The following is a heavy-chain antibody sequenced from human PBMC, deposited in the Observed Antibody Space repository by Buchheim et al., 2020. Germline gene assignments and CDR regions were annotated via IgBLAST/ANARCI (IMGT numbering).Heavy chain of an antibody. CDR3: ARGSRSCDY. CDR2: INPSDGRT. V-gene: IGHV1-46*01. CDR1: GYIFTSDY. Sequence: QVQLVQSGAEVKKPGASVKVSCKASGYIFTSDYMHWVRQAPGQGLEWMGIINPSDGRTAYSQRFQGRVTMTRDTSTTTVYMELSRLESEDTAVYYCARGSRSCDYWGQGTL. J-gene: IGHJ4*02. D-gene: IGHD6-13*01.